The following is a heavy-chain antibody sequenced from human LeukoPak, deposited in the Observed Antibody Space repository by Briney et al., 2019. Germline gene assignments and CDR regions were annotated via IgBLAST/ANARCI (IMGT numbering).Heavy chain of an antibody. J-gene: IGHJ3*02. D-gene: IGHD3/OR15-3a*01. CDR3: ARRKGLVKVAFDI. CDR1: GGSISSYY. V-gene: IGHV4-59*08. CDR2: IYYSGST. Sequence: SETLSLTCTVSGGSISSYYWSWIRQPPGKGLEWIGYIYYSGSTNYNPSLKSRVAISVDTSKNQFSLKLSSVTAADTAVYYCARRKGLVKVAFDIWGQGTMVTVSS.